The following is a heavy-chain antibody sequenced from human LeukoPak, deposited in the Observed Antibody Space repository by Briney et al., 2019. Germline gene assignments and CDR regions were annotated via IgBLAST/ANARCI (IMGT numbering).Heavy chain of an antibody. CDR3: ARDRSGSYRYYMDV. Sequence: ASVKVSCKASGYTFTGYYMHWVRQAPGQGLEWMGWINPNSGGTNYAQKFQGRVTMTRDTSISTAYMELSRLRSDDTAVYYCARDRSGSYRYYMDVWGKGTTVTISS. J-gene: IGHJ6*03. CDR2: INPNSGGT. CDR1: GYTFTGYY. D-gene: IGHD1-26*01. V-gene: IGHV1-2*02.